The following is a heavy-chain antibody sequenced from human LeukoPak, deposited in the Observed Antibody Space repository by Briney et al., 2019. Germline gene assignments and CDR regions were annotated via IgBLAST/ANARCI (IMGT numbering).Heavy chain of an antibody. Sequence: SETLSLTCTVSGGSISSYYWSWIRQPAGKGLEWIGRIYTSGSTNYNPSLKSRVTMSVDTSKNQFSLKLSSVTAADTAVYYCAGDRREYYYGSGSFPFDPWGQGTLVTVSS. D-gene: IGHD3-10*01. J-gene: IGHJ5*02. V-gene: IGHV4-4*07. CDR1: GGSISSYY. CDR2: IYTSGST. CDR3: AGDRREYYYGSGSFPFDP.